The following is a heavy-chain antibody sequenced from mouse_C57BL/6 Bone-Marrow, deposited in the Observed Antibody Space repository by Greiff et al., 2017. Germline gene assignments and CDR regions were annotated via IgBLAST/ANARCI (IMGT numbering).Heavy chain of an antibody. CDR1: GFTFSSYG. J-gene: IGHJ3*01. CDR3: ARRLYDYDGGTWFAY. CDR2: ISSGGSYT. Sequence: EVQVVESGGDLVKPGGSLKLSCAASGFTFSSYGMSWVRQTPDKRLEWVATISSGGSYTYYPDSVKGRFTISRDNAKNTLYLQMSSLKSEDTAMYYCARRLYDYDGGTWFAYWGQGTLVTVSA. V-gene: IGHV5-6*01. D-gene: IGHD2-4*01.